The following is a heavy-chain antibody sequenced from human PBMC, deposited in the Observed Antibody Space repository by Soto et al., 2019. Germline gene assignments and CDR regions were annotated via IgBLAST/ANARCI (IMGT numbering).Heavy chain of an antibody. CDR2: IDWDDDK. J-gene: IGHJ6*02. CDR1: GFSLSTSGMC. D-gene: IGHD6-25*01. V-gene: IGHV2-70*11. CDR3: ARICIAAAGYYYYGMDV. Sequence: SGPTLVNPTQTLTLTCTFSGFSLSTSGMCVSWIRQPPGKALEWLARIDWDDDKYYNTSLRTRLTISKDTSKNQVVLTMTNMDPVDTAMYYCARICIAAAGYYYYGMDVWGQGTTVTVSS.